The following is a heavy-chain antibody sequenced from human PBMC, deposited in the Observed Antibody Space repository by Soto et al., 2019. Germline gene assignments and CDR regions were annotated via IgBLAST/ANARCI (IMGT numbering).Heavy chain of an antibody. J-gene: IGHJ4*02. CDR1: GGSISVSY. CDR2: VYYTGST. Sequence: SEALAVTCSFSGGSISVSYWSWLRQSPGKGLELLGYVYYTGSTNYSPSPMSRVSISVDTSKNEFSLILSSVTAADTALYFCARSVAVPGAHIDYWGQGTKVTVSS. V-gene: IGHV4-59*01. CDR3: ARSVAVPGAHIDY. D-gene: IGHD6-19*01.